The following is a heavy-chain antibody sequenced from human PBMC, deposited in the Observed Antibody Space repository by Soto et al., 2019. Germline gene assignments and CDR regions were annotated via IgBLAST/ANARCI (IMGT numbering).Heavy chain of an antibody. CDR2: VYHNGIM. CDR3: AALWFGELAFNY. J-gene: IGHJ4*01. CDR1: GYSIRSGYY. V-gene: IGHV4-38-2*02. D-gene: IGHD3-10*01. Sequence: PSETLSLTCSVSGYSIRSGYYWGWARQAPGKGLEWLGSVYHNGIMFHNPSFQSRVTISVDTSKNQFSLNLRSVTAADTAVYYCAALWFGELAFNYWGHGILVTVSS.